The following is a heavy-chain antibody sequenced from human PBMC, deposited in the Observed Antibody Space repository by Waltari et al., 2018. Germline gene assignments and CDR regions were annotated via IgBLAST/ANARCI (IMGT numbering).Heavy chain of an antibody. V-gene: IGHV3-21*01. CDR3: ARDLSGARDY. J-gene: IGHJ4*02. Sequence: EVQLVESGGGLVKPGGSLRLSCAASGFTFSSYSMNWVRQAPGKGLEWVSSISSSSRYIYYADSVKGRFTISRDNAKNSLYLQMNSLRAEDTAVYYCARDLSGARDYWGQGTLVTVSS. CDR1: GFTFSSYS. CDR2: ISSSSRYI. D-gene: IGHD2-15*01.